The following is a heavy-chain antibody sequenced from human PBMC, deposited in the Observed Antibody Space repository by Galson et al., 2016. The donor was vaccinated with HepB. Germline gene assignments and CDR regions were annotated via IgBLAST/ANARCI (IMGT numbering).Heavy chain of an antibody. D-gene: IGHD4-17*01. V-gene: IGHV3-7*01. CDR3: ARDWDGDSHFDY. J-gene: IGHJ4*02. Sequence: SLRLSCAASGFNFSRYWMSWVRQAPGKGLEWVANVKKDGSEKHYVDSVKGRFTISRDNAKNSLYLQMNSLRAEDSAVYYCARDWDGDSHFDYWGQGTLVPVSS. CDR2: VKKDGSEK. CDR1: GFNFSRYW.